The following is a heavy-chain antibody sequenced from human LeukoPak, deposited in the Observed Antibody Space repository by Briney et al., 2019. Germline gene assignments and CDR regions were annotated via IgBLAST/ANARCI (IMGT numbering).Heavy chain of an antibody. Sequence: PSETLSLTCTVSGGSISSYYWSWIRQPAGKGLDWIGRIYTSGSTNYNPSLKSRVTMSVDTSKNQFSLKLSSVTAADTAVYYCARERTFYTVVTPRNDAFDIWGQGTMVTVSS. CDR3: ARERTFYTVVTPRNDAFDI. V-gene: IGHV4-4*07. J-gene: IGHJ3*02. CDR2: IYTSGST. D-gene: IGHD4-23*01. CDR1: GGSISSYY.